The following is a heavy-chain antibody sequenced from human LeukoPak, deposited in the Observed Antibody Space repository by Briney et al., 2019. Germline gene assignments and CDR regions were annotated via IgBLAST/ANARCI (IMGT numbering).Heavy chain of an antibody. J-gene: IGHJ4*02. CDR3: ARDLISGDYTFAY. Sequence: YPGGSLSFSCAASGCIFSSFSMNWVRQAPGNGQEWVSYISSTGITTYYADSVKGRFTVSRDNAKDSLYLQLNSLRDEHTAVYYCARDLISGDYTFAYWGQGALVSVSS. V-gene: IGHV3-48*02. CDR2: ISSTGITT. D-gene: IGHD4-11*01. CDR1: GCIFSSFS.